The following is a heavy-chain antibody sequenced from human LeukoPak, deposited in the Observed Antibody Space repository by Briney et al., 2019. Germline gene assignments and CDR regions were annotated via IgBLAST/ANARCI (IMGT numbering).Heavy chain of an antibody. V-gene: IGHV1-58*01. CDR1: GFTFPSSG. D-gene: IGHD6-6*01. J-gene: IGHJ6*02. CDR2: IVVGSGNT. CDR3: AAVGWEYSSSPLPMDV. Sequence: SVKVSCKASGFTFPSSGVRWVRQARGQRLEWIGWIVVGSGNTNYAQKFQERVTITRDMSTSTAYMELSSLRSEDTAVYYCAAVGWEYSSSPLPMDVWGQGTTVTVSS.